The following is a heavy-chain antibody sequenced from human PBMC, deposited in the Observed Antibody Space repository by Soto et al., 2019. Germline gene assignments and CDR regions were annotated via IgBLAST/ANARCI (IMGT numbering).Heavy chain of an antibody. CDR1: GFTFSSYG. D-gene: IGHD5-12*01. CDR3: ARFGGYDPDAFDI. V-gene: IGHV3-33*01. J-gene: IGHJ3*02. Sequence: GGSLRLSCAASGFTFSSYGMHWVRQAPGKGLEWVAVIWYDGSNKYYADSVKGRFTISRDNSKNTLYLQMNSLRAEDTAVYYCARFGGYDPDAFDIWGQGTMVTVSS. CDR2: IWYDGSNK.